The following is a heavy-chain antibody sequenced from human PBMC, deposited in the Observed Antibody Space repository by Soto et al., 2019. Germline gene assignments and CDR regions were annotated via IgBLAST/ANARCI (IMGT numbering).Heavy chain of an antibody. J-gene: IGHJ3*02. V-gene: IGHV3-64D*06. D-gene: IGHD3-9*01. CDR3: VKLHYDILTGLLDAFDI. Sequence: GGSLRLSCSASGFTFSSYAMHWVRQAPGKGLEYVSAISSNGGSTYYADSVKGRFTISRDNSKNTLYLQMSSLRAEDTAVYYCVKLHYDILTGLLDAFDIWDQGTMVTVSS. CDR1: GFTFSSYA. CDR2: ISSNGGST.